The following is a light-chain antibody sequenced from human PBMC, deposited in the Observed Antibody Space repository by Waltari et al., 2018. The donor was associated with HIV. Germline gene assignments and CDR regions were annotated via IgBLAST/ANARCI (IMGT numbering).Light chain of an antibody. Sequence: EIVMTQSPATLSVSPGERATLSCRASQRVSSNLAWYQLRPGQAPRLLIYGASTRATGIPARFSGSGSGTEFTLTISSLQSEDFAVYYCQQYNKWPLYTFGQGTKLEIK. V-gene: IGKV3-15*01. CDR3: QQYNKWPLYT. CDR2: GAS. CDR1: QRVSSN. J-gene: IGKJ2*01.